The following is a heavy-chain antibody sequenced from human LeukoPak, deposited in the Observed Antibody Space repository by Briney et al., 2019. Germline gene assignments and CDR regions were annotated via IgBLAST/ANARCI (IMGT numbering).Heavy chain of an antibody. J-gene: IGHJ4*02. V-gene: IGHV1-69*04. CDR2: IIPIFGIA. CDR3: ARDRGCSGGSCYSTGNYFDY. Sequence: ASVKVSCEASEGTFSSYAISWVRQAPGQGLEWMGRIIPIFGIANYAQKFQGRVTITADKSTSTAYMELSSLRSEDTAVYYCARDRGCSGGSCYSTGNYFDYWGQGTLVTVSS. D-gene: IGHD2-15*01. CDR1: EGTFSSYA.